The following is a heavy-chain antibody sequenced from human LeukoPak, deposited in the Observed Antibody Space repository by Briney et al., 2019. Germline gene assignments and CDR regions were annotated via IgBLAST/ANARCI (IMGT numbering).Heavy chain of an antibody. V-gene: IGHV4-4*02. D-gene: IGHD2-8*01. CDR3: SRENGAFSPFGY. Sequence: SETLSLTCGVSGGSISNTNWWSWVRQPPGQGLEWIGEISLTGLTHYNPSLESRVTVSLDKSKNQLSLNLTSVTAADAAVYYCSRENGAFSPFGYWGQGILVTVLS. CDR2: ISLTGLT. CDR1: GGSISNTNW. J-gene: IGHJ4*02.